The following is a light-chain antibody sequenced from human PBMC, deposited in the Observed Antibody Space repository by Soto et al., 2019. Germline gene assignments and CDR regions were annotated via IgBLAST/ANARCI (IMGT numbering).Light chain of an antibody. V-gene: IGKV3-20*01. CDR2: GVS. CDR3: QQYGSSGT. CDR1: QSVRSSY. Sequence: EIVLTQSPGTLSLSPGERATLSCRASQSVRSSYFAWYQQKPGQAPRLLIFGVSSRATGIPDRFSGSGSGTDFTLTISRLEPEDFAVYYCQQYGSSGTFGQGTKVDI. J-gene: IGKJ1*01.